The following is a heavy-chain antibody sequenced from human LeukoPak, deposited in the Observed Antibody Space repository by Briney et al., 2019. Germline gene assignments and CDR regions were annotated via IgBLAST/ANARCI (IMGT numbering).Heavy chain of an antibody. D-gene: IGHD3-22*01. V-gene: IGHV1-46*01. CDR1: GYTFTSYY. Sequence: ASVKVSCKASGYTFTSYYMHWVRQAPGQGLEWMGIINPSGGSTSYAQKFQGRVTMTRDTSTSTVYMELSSLRSEDMAVYYCAREGGLHYYDSSGYYPFDYWGQGTLVTVSS. CDR3: AREGGLHYYDSSGYYPFDY. CDR2: INPSGGST. J-gene: IGHJ4*02.